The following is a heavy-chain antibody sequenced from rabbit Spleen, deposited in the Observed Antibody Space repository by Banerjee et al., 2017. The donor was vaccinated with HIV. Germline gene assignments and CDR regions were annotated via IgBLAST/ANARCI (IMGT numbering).Heavy chain of an antibody. CDR1: GFSFSDRDV. J-gene: IGHJ4*01. CDR3: ARDLAGVIGWNFNL. V-gene: IGHV1S45*01. Sequence: QEQLVESGGGLVHRGGSLALTCKASGFSFSDRDVRCGGHQAPGKGLEWVVCINTATGKAVYATWAKGRFTISRTSSTTVTLQVTSLTAADTATYFCARDLAGVIGWNFNLWGPGTLVTVS. CDR2: INTATGKA. D-gene: IGHD4-1*01.